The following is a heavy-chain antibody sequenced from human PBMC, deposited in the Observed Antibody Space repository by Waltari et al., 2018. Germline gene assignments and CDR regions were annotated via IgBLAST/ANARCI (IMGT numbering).Heavy chain of an antibody. CDR3: ARENLAAAIDY. CDR2: ISSSSNTI. D-gene: IGHD6-13*01. J-gene: IGHJ4*02. Sequence: EVQLVESGGGLVQPGGSLRLSCAASRFTFRTYSMNWVRQAPGKGLEWVSYISSSSNTIYYADSVRGRFTISRDNAKNSLYLQMNSLGAEDTAVYYCARENLAAAIDYWGQGTLVTVSS. V-gene: IGHV3-48*04. CDR1: RFTFRTYS.